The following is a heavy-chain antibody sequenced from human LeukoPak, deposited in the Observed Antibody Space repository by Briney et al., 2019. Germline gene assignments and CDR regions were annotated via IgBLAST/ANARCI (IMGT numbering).Heavy chain of an antibody. V-gene: IGHV3-13*01. CDR1: GFTPCSHD. J-gene: IGHJ4*02. D-gene: IGHD5-18*01. CDR3: VREARGYHYTYFDY. CDR2: IASGFQT. Sequence: GGSLRLSCTASGFTPCSHDMHCVRQTTGEGLEWVAAIASGFQTFYAGSVKGRFTVSREDAKNSLYLRMNSLRAGDTAVYYCVREARGYHYTYFDYWGQGTLVTVSS.